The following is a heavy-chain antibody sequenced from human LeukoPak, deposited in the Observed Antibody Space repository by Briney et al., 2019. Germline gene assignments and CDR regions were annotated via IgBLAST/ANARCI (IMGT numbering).Heavy chain of an antibody. CDR3: ARAPSEIGGYYPEYFRH. CDR1: GFTFSTYW. D-gene: IGHD3-22*01. Sequence: TGGSLRLSCAASGFTFSTYWMHWVRQAPGKGLVWVSRIQSDGSTNYADSVKGRFTISRDNAKNTVSLQMNSLRPEDTGVYYCARAPSEIGGYYPEYFRHWGQGTLVTVSS. J-gene: IGHJ1*01. V-gene: IGHV3-74*01. CDR2: IQSDGST.